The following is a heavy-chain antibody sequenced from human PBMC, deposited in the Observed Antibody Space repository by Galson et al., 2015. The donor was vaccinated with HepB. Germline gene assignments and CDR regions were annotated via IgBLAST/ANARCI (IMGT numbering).Heavy chain of an antibody. CDR1: GFPFSTYS. V-gene: IGHV3-21*01. Sequence: SLRLSCAASGFPFSTYSMNWVRQAPGKGLERVSSISSSSSYIYYADSLKGRFTMSRDNAKDSLYLQMNSLRAEDTAVYYCATSGIYYGMFDSWGQGTLVTVSS. CDR2: ISSSSSYI. J-gene: IGHJ4*02. D-gene: IGHD1-26*01. CDR3: ATSGIYYGMFDS.